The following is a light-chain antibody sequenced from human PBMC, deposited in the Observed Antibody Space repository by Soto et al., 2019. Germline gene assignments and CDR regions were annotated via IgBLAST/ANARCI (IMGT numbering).Light chain of an antibody. CDR2: DVN. CDR1: SSDVGGYNY. V-gene: IGLV2-11*01. CDR3: SSFAGRDTLV. Sequence: QSVLTQPRSVSGSPGQSLTISCTGTSSDVGGYNYVSWYQQHPGKAPKVMIYDVNKRPSGVPDRISGSKSGNMASLTISGLQAEDEADYYCSSFAGRDTLVFGGGTKLTVL. J-gene: IGLJ2*01.